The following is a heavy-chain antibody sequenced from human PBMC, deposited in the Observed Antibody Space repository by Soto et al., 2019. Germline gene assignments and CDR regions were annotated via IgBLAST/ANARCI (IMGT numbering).Heavy chain of an antibody. CDR3: ARGLIEVAGLAFDI. J-gene: IGHJ3*02. CDR2: INPNSGGT. Sequence: ASVKVSCKASGYTFTGYYMHWVRQAPGQGLEWMGWINPNSGGTNYAQKFQGWVTMTRDTSISTAYMELSRLRSDDTAVYYCARGLIEVAGLAFDIWGQGTMVTVSS. D-gene: IGHD6-19*01. CDR1: GYTFTGYY. V-gene: IGHV1-2*04.